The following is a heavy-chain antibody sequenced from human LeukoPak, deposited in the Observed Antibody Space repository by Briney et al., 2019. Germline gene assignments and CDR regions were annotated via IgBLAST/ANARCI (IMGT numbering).Heavy chain of an antibody. J-gene: IGHJ4*02. CDR2: IKPDSGAT. CDR1: GYTFTVHY. D-gene: IGHD4/OR15-4a*01. CDR3: VRDHEYGPDY. Sequence: ASLKVPCKASGYTFTVHYLHWLRQAPGQGLEWMGWIKPDSGATNFAQNFQGRVTMTSDTSINTAYMELSSLTSDDTAMYYCVRDHEYGPDYWGQGTLVTVSA. V-gene: IGHV1-2*02.